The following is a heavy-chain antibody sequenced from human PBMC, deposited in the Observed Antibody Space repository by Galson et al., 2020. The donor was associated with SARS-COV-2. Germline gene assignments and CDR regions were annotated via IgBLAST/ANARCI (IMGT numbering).Heavy chain of an antibody. D-gene: IGHD3-9*01. CDR1: GFTFSSYA. CDR3: ARDQKPVTDYDILTGTYNYYGMDV. V-gene: IGHV3-30*04. J-gene: IGHJ6*02. Sequence: GESLKISCAASGFTFSSYAMHWVRQAPGKGLEWVAVISYDGSNKYYADSVKGRFTISRDNSKNTLFLQMNSLRAEDTAVHYCARDQKPVTDYDILTGTYNYYGMDVWGQGTTVTVSS. CDR2: ISYDGSNK.